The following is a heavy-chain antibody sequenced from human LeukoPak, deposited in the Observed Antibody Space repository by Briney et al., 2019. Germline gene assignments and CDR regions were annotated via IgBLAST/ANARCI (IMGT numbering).Heavy chain of an antibody. CDR1: GCTLPRYA. D-gene: IGHD3-10*01. CDR3: ARDGGRGSGSYYNLYYFDY. J-gene: IGHJ4*02. Sequence: GASVPVSRLASGCTLPRYAMHGVRQAAGQRREGMGWINACNGNTKYSQKLQGRVTITRDTSASTAYMELSSLRSEDTAVYYCARDGGRGSGSYYNLYYFDYWGQGTLVTVSS. V-gene: IGHV1-3*01. CDR2: INACNGNT.